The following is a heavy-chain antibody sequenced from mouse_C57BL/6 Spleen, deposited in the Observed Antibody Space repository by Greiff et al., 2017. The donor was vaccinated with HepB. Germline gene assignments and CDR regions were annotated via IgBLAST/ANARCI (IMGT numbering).Heavy chain of an antibody. Sequence: VQLQQSGAELVKPGASVKVSCKASGYTFTSYWMHWVKQRPGQGLEWIGRIHPSDSDTNYNQKFKGKATLTVDKSSSTAYMQLSSRTSADSAVYYCAIGGGLLRDYYAMDYWGQGASVTVSS. CDR2: IHPSDSDT. D-gene: IGHD1-1*01. V-gene: IGHV1-74*01. CDR3: AIGGGLLRDYYAMDY. J-gene: IGHJ4*01. CDR1: GYTFTSYW.